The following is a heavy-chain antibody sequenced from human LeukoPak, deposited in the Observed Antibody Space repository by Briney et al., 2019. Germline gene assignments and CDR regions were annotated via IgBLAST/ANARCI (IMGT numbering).Heavy chain of an antibody. J-gene: IGHJ4*02. CDR1: GFTFSSYG. D-gene: IGHD3-22*01. Sequence: PGGSLRLSCAASGFTFSSYGMHWVRQAPGKGLEWVAVIWYDGSNKYYADSVKGRFTISRDNSKNTLYLQMNSLRAEDTAVYYCARDHLYYYDSSGYPDYWGQGTLVTVSS. V-gene: IGHV3-33*01. CDR2: IWYDGSNK. CDR3: ARDHLYYYDSSGYPDY.